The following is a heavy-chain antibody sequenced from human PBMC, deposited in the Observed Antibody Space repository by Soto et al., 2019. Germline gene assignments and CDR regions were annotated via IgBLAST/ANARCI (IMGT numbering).Heavy chain of an antibody. V-gene: IGHV1-18*01. J-gene: IGHJ3*02. Sequence: GASVKVSCKASGYTFTSYGISWVRQAPGQGLEWMGWISAYNGNTNYAQKLQGRVTMTTDTSTSTAYMELRSLRSDDTAVYYCARSSGYVGDDAFDIWGQGTMVTVSS. CDR2: ISAYNGNT. CDR1: GYTFTSYG. D-gene: IGHD5-12*01. CDR3: ARSSGYVGDDAFDI.